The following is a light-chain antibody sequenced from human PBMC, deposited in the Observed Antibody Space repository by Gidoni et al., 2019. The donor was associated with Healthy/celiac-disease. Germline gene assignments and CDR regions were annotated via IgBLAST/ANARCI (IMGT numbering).Light chain of an antibody. V-gene: IGKV3-20*01. CDR3: QQYGGSPYT. Sequence: EIMLTQSPGTLSLSPGERATLSCRASQIISSDYLAWYQQKPGQAPGLLIYGASSRAPGIPDRFSGSGSGTDFTLTISRLEPEDFAMYYCQQYGGSPYTFGQGTKLKIK. CDR2: GAS. CDR1: QIISSDY. J-gene: IGKJ2*01.